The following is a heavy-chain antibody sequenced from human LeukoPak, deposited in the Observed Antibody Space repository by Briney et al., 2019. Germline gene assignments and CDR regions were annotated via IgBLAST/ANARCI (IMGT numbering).Heavy chain of an antibody. Sequence: PGGSLRLSCAASGFTFSSYSMNWVRQAPGKGLEWVSSISSSSSSYIYYADSVKGRFSISGDNAKNSLYLQMNSLRAEDTAVYYCARDTYYYYYDSSGRPLYYFDYWGQGTLVTVSS. CDR1: GFTFSSYS. V-gene: IGHV3-21*01. CDR2: ISSSSSSYI. J-gene: IGHJ4*02. CDR3: ARDTYYYYYDSSGRPLYYFDY. D-gene: IGHD3-22*01.